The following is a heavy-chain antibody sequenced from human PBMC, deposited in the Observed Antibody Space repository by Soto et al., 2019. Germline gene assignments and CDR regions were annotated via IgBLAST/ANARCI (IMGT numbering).Heavy chain of an antibody. CDR3: ARYSNGYLDY. CDR2: IYYSGNT. Sequence: QLQLQESGPGLVKPSETLSLTSTVSGGSISSSSYHWGWIRQPPGKGLEWIGTIYYSGNTYYNPSLKSPVTISVDTSKNQFSLRLSSVTAADTAVYYCARYSNGYLDYWGQGTIVTVSS. V-gene: IGHV4-39*01. J-gene: IGHJ4*02. CDR1: GGSISSSSYH. D-gene: IGHD6-19*01.